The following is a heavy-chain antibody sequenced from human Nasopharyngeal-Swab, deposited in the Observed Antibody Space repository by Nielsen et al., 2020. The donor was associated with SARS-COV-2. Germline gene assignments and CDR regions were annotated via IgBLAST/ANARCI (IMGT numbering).Heavy chain of an antibody. CDR3: ARDIQQWLVRWFDP. V-gene: IGHV4-4*07. CDR2: IYTSGST. J-gene: IGHJ5*02. Sequence: IRQPPGKGLEWIGRIYTSGSTNYNPSLKSRVTMSVDTSKNQFSLKLSSVTAADTAVYYCARDIQQWLVRWFDPWGQGTLVTVSS. D-gene: IGHD6-19*01.